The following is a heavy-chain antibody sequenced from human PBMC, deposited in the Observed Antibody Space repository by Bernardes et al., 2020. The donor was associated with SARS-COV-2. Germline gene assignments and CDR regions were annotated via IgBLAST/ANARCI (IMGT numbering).Heavy chain of an antibody. CDR1: GYSVTELS. V-gene: IGHV1-24*01. CDR2: FDPEDGET. Sequence: ASVKVSCKVSGYSVTELSMHWVRQAPGKGFEWMGRFDPEDGETIYAQNFHGRLTMTEDTSTDTAYMELSSLRSEDSAVYYCAVGQQPLGVSCTGGSCLYYYYGMDVWGPGTTVTVSS. J-gene: IGHJ6*02. CDR3: AVGQQPLGVSCTGGSCLYYYYGMDV. D-gene: IGHD2-15*01.